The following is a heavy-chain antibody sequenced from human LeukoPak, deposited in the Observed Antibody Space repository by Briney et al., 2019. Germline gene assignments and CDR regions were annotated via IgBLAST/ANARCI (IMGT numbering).Heavy chain of an antibody. D-gene: IGHD6-13*01. CDR3: ARQYSSSWFDY. CDR2: IYYSGST. Sequence: SETLSLTCTVSGGSISSYYWSWIRQPPGKGLEWIGYIYYSGSTNYNPSLKSRVTMSVDTSKNQFSLKLSSVAAADTAVYYCARQYSSSWFDYWGQGTLVTVSS. CDR1: GGSISSYY. J-gene: IGHJ4*02. V-gene: IGHV4-59*08.